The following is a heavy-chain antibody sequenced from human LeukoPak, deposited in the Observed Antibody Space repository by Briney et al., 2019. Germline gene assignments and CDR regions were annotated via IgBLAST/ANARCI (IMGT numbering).Heavy chain of an antibody. J-gene: IGHJ6*03. Sequence: GGSLRLSCAASGFTFSSYEMNWVRQAPGKGLEWVSYISSSGSTIYYADSVKGRFTISRDNAKNSLYLQMNSLKTEDTAVYYCTRVRAGTSWGYYYYMDVWGKGTTVTISS. CDR3: TRVRAGTSWGYYYYMDV. V-gene: IGHV3-48*03. CDR1: GFTFSSYE. CDR2: ISSSGSTI. D-gene: IGHD2-2*01.